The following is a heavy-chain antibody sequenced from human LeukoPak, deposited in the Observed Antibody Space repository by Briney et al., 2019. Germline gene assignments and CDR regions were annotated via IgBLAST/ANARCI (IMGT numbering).Heavy chain of an antibody. CDR3: ARDQGYCSGGSCYIFYYFDY. D-gene: IGHD2-15*01. CDR2: ISYDGSNK. Sequence: GGSLRLSCAASGFTLSSYAMHWVRQAPGKGLEWVAVISYDGSNKYYADSVKGRFTISRDNSKNTLYLQMNSLRAEDTAVYYCARDQGYCSGGSCYIFYYFDYWGQGTLVTVSS. V-gene: IGHV3-30*04. J-gene: IGHJ4*02. CDR1: GFTLSSYA.